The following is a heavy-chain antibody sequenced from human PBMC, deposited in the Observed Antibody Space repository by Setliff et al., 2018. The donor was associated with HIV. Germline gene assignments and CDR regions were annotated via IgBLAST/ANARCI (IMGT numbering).Heavy chain of an antibody. D-gene: IGHD3-10*01. Sequence: ASVKVSCKTAGYTFTAYFLQWVRQAPGQGLEWIGWISPNTGDTGIALKFQGRVTMTRDTSTSTTYLELDRLTYDDTTIYYCARGGYYTSGTWFDPWGQGTLVTVSS. CDR1: GYTFTAYF. J-gene: IGHJ5*02. V-gene: IGHV1-2*02. CDR2: ISPNTGDT. CDR3: ARGGYYTSGTWFDP.